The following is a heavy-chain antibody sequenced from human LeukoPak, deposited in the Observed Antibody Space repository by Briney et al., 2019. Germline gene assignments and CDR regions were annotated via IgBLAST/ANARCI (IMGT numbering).Heavy chain of an antibody. CDR1: GFTFSSYA. Sequence: PGGSLRLSCAASGFTFSSYAMSWVRQAPGKGLEWVSAISCSGGSTYYADSVKGRFTISRDNSKNTLYLQMNSLRAEDTAVYYCAKSGGPVKMGYCSSTSCHAGDYWGQGTLVTVSS. CDR3: AKSGGPVKMGYCSSTSCHAGDY. J-gene: IGHJ4*02. CDR2: ISCSGGST. V-gene: IGHV3-23*01. D-gene: IGHD2-2*01.